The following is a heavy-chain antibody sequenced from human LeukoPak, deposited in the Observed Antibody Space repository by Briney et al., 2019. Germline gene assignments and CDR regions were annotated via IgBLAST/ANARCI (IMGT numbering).Heavy chain of an antibody. D-gene: IGHD3-10*01. J-gene: IGHJ4*02. CDR3: ASADADYYGSGSYYLNDY. CDR2: IYTSGST. Sequence: PSETLSLTCTVSGGSISSGSYYWSWIRQPAGKGLEWIGRIYTSGSTNYNPSLKSRVTISVDTSKNQFSLKLSSVTAADTAVYYCASADADYYGSGSYYLNDYWGQGTLVTVSS. V-gene: IGHV4-61*02. CDR1: GGSISSGSYY.